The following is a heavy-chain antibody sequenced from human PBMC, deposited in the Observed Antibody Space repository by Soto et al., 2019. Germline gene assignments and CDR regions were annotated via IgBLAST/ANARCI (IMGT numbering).Heavy chain of an antibody. J-gene: IGHJ4*02. CDR3: TTTEYYDFWSGYADFDY. V-gene: IGHV3-15*07. Sequence: EVQLVESGGRLVKPGGSLRLSCAASGFTFSNAWMNWVREDPGKELEWVGRIKSKTDVGTTNYAAPVKGRFTISRDDLKNTLYLQMNSLKTEDTAVYYCTTTEYYDFWSGYADFDYWGQGTLITVSS. CDR1: GFTFSNAW. D-gene: IGHD3-3*01. CDR2: IKSKTDVGTT.